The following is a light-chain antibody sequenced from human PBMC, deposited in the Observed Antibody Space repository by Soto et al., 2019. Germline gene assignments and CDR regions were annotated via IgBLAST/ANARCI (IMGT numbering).Light chain of an antibody. J-gene: IGLJ2*01. CDR1: SSNIGGNI. Sequence: QSVLTQPPSASGTPGQRVTISCSGSSSNIGGNIVNWYQQLPGTAPKLLIHSNNQRPSGVPDRFPGSKSGTSASLAISGLQSEDEADYYCAAWDDSLNGVVFGGGTKLTVL. CDR3: AAWDDSLNGVV. V-gene: IGLV1-44*01. CDR2: SNN.